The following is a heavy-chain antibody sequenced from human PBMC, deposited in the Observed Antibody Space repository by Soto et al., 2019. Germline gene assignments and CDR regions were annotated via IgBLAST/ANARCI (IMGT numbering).Heavy chain of an antibody. Sequence: ASVKVSCKASGYTFTSYYMHWVRQAPGQGLEWMGIINPSGGSTSYAQKFQGRVTMTRDTSTSTVYMELSSLRSEDTAVYYCGSEEVVLVPAANYYYYGMDVWG. CDR1: GYTFTSYY. CDR2: INPSGGST. D-gene: IGHD2-2*01. J-gene: IGHJ6*02. V-gene: IGHV1-46*01. CDR3: GSEEVVLVPAANYYYYGMDV.